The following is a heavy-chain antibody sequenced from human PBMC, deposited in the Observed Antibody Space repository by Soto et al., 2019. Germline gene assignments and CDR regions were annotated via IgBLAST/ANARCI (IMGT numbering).Heavy chain of an antibody. Sequence: QVQLVQSGAEVKKPGASVKVSCKASGYTFTSYGISWVRQAPGQGLEWMGWISTYNGNTNYAQKLQGRVTMTTDTSTSTAYMELRRLRSDDTAVYYCARVDYDILTEYWYFDLWGRGTLVTVSS. D-gene: IGHD3-9*01. CDR2: ISTYNGNT. CDR1: GYTFTSYG. CDR3: ARVDYDILTEYWYFDL. V-gene: IGHV1-18*01. J-gene: IGHJ2*01.